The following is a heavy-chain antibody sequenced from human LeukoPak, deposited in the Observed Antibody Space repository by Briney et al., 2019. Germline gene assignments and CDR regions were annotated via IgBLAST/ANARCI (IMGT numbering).Heavy chain of an antibody. CDR3: ARHYYDSSGYRRDYYFDY. CDR2: ILYSGST. Sequence: PSETLSLTCTVSGVSITSSSDYWGWIRQPPGKGLEWIGSILYSGSTYYNPSLKSRLTMSIDTSKNQFSLKLSSVTAADTAAYYCARHYYDSSGYRRDYYFDYWGQGTLVTDSS. J-gene: IGHJ4*02. CDR1: GVSITSSSDY. D-gene: IGHD3-22*01. V-gene: IGHV4-39*01.